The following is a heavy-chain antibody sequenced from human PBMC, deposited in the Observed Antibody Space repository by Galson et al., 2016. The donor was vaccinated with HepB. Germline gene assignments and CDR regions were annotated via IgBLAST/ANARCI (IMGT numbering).Heavy chain of an antibody. CDR2: TYYRSQWYN. Sequence: CAISGDSVGSYSSAWDWIRQSPSTGLEWLGRTYYRSQWYNDYAVSVKSRIIIKADTSKNLFSLQLNSVTPEDTAMYCCARDRGSAQYFFDSWGQGTLVTVSS. CDR1: GDSVGSYSSA. V-gene: IGHV6-1*01. CDR3: ARDRGSAQYFFDS. J-gene: IGHJ4*02.